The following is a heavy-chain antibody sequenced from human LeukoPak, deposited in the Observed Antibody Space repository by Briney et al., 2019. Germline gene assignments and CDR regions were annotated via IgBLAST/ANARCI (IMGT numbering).Heavy chain of an antibody. CDR1: GFSFDTYS. Sequence: GGSLRLSCAASGFSFDTYSINWFRQAPGKGLEWVAYISFSSTTIFYADFVKGRFTISRDNAQNSLYLQMSSLRAEDTAVYFCARVPHDYSDYVAYWGQGTLVTVSS. CDR2: ISFSSTTI. D-gene: IGHD4-11*01. V-gene: IGHV3-48*04. CDR3: ARVPHDYSDYVAY. J-gene: IGHJ4*02.